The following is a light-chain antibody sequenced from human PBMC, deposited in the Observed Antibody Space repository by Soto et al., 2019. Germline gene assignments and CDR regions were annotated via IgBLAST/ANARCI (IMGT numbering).Light chain of an antibody. V-gene: IGLV2-14*01. CDR3: CSYPRSRTYV. CDR1: SSDVGNYNY. Sequence: QSVLTQPASVSGSPGQSITISCTGTSSDVGNYNYVSWYQQHPGKAPKLMIYEVSDRPSGVSDRFSGSKSGNTASLTISGLQAEDEADYYCCSYPRSRTYVFGTGTKATVL. CDR2: EVS. J-gene: IGLJ1*01.